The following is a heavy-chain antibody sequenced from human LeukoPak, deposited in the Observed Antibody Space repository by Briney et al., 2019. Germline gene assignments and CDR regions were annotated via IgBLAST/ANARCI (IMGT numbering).Heavy chain of an antibody. CDR2: INHSGST. Sequence: PSETLSLTCAVYGGSFSGYYWSWIRQPPGKGLEWIGEINHSGSTNYNPSLKSRVTISVDTSKNQFSLKLSSVTAADTAVYYCAGLRVVVTDQYNVYYYYGMDVWGQGTTVTVSS. J-gene: IGHJ6*02. CDR1: GGSFSGYY. V-gene: IGHV4-34*01. CDR3: AGLRVVVTDQYNVYYYYGMDV. D-gene: IGHD2-21*02.